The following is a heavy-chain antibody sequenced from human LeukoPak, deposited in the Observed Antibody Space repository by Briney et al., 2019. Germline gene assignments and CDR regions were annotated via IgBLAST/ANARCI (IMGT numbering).Heavy chain of an antibody. J-gene: IGHJ6*03. D-gene: IGHD6-13*01. CDR3: ARNNIPSLGSSWHTNYYYYYYMDV. Sequence: GASVKVSCKASGGTFSSYAISWVRQAPGQGLEWMGGIIPIFGTADYAQKLQGRVTMTTDTSTSTAYMELRSLRSDDTAVYYCARNNIPSLGSSWHTNYYYYYYMDVWGKGTTVTVSS. CDR2: IIPIFGTA. V-gene: IGHV1-69*05. CDR1: GGTFSSYA.